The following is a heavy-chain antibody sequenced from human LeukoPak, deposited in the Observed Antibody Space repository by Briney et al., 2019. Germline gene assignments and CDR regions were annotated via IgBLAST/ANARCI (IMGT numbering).Heavy chain of an antibody. V-gene: IGHV3-23*01. D-gene: IGHD1-26*01. CDR2: ISGTVIA. CDR1: GITFSRHA. CDR3: AKGDIAGGISWYFDL. J-gene: IGHJ2*01. Sequence: GGSLRLSCAASGITFSRHAMAWVRQAPGKGLEWVSTISGTVIAYYADSVKGRFTISRDNSKNTLYLHMNSLRADDTAIYYCAKGDIAGGISWYFDLWGRGTLVTASS.